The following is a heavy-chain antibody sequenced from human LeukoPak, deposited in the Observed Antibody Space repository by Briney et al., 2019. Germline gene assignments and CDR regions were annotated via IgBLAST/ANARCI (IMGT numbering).Heavy chain of an antibody. Sequence: ASVKVSCKASGYTFTSYGLSWVRQAPGQGLEWMGWISTYNDDTHYAQKFQGRVTMTTDTSTNTAYMELRSLRSDDTAVYYCAREMAVAGSGVIDSWGQGTLVTVSS. CDR3: AREMAVAGSGVIDS. J-gene: IGHJ4*02. D-gene: IGHD6-19*01. CDR1: GYTFTSYG. V-gene: IGHV1-18*01. CDR2: ISTYNDDT.